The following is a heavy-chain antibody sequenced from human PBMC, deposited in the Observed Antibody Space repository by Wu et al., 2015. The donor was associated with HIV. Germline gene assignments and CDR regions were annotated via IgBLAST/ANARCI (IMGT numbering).Heavy chain of an antibody. CDR3: ARRSTTFDYAYDV. V-gene: IGHV4-38-2*02. D-gene: IGHD3-10*02. Sequence: QVQLRESGPGLVKPLETLSLTCSVSGYAINEGFFWGWIRQSPGKGLEWIGILSHSGDVYYKESLRSRVNISVDTAKNQFFLDVNSVTAGDTAMYYCARRSTTFDYAYDVWGQGTMVTVS. CDR1: GYAINEGFF. J-gene: IGHJ3*01. CDR2: LSHSGDV.